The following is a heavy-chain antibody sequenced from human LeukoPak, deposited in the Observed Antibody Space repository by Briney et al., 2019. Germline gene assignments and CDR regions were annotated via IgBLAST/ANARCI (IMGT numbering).Heavy chain of an antibody. D-gene: IGHD6-13*01. J-gene: IGHJ6*02. CDR1: GFTFSDYY. CDR2: ISSSGSTI. CDR3: ARDRSIAAAGTRFYYYYGMDV. V-gene: IGHV3-11*01. Sequence: GGSLRLSCAASGFTFSDYYMSWIRQAPGEGLEWVSYISSSGSTIYYADAVKGRFTISRDNAKNSLYLQMNSLRAEDTAVYYCARDRSIAAAGTRFYYYYGMDVWGQGTTVTVSS.